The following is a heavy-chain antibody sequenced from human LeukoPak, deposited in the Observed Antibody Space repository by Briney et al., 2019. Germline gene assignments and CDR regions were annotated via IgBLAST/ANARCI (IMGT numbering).Heavy chain of an antibody. Sequence: PGGSLRLSCAASGFTFSSYGMHWVRQAPGKGLEWVAFIRYDGSNKYYADSVKGRFTISRDNSKNTLYLQMNSLRAEDTAVYYCAKDHATVTRTPLHWGQGTLVTVSS. J-gene: IGHJ1*01. CDR2: IRYDGSNK. CDR3: AKDHATVTRTPLH. V-gene: IGHV3-30*02. CDR1: GFTFSSYG. D-gene: IGHD4-17*01.